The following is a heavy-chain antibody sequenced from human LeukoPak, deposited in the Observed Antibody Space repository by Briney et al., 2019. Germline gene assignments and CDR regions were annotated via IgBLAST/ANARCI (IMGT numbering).Heavy chain of an antibody. V-gene: IGHV1-2*02. CDR1: GYTLTGYY. D-gene: IGHD2-21*02. CDR3: AKSSTCDEASRYYGMDV. Sequence: GSLKVSCKGSGYTLTGYYMHWVRQAPGQGLEWMGWIYPHSCGTNYAQPFQGGVTMPRDTSISTAYLDLRRLRPHDTAVYYLAKSSTCDEASRYYGMDVWGQGTTVTVSS. J-gene: IGHJ6*02. CDR2: IYPHSCGT.